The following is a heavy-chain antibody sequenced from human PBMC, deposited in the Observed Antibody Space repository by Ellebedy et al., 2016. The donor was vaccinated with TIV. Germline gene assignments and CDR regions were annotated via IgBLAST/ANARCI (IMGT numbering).Heavy chain of an antibody. CDR2: ITSGGTI. CDR3: ARLDWSDVDLRHFYFDY. D-gene: IGHD1-1*01. CDR1: GFPFSDYY. J-gene: IGHJ4*02. V-gene: IGHV3-11*01. Sequence: GGSLRLSCAASGFPFSDYYMSWIRQAPGKGLEWVSFITSGGTIYYADSVKGRFTISRENAKNSLYLHLNSLRAEDTAVYYCARLDWSDVDLRHFYFDYWGQGTQVTVSS.